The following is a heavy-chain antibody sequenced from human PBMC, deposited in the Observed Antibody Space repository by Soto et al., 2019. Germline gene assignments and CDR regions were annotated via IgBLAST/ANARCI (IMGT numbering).Heavy chain of an antibody. CDR1: GFSFNTYV. D-gene: IGHD2-21*01. CDR3: AKGLALMADH. V-gene: IGHV3-30*18. CDR2: ILYDGSKE. J-gene: IGHJ4*02. Sequence: LRLSCTDSGFSFNTYVMDWVRQAPGKGLEWVARILYDGSKEYYADPVKGRFTISRDNSKNTLYLQMDRLRVEDTAVYFCAKGLALMADHWGQGTPVTVSS.